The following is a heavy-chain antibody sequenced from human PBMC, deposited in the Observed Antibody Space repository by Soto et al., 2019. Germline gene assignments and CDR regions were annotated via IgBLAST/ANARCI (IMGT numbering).Heavy chain of an antibody. CDR1: GGIFGSYA. Sequence: SVKVSCKASGGIFGSYAITWVRQAPGQGLEWMGGIIPMFRTAHYAQKFQGRVTITADESTRTSYMELSSLTPEDTAVYYCARDFDCSGGSCYGAYYYDGRAYPFVYWGQGTLVTVSS. V-gene: IGHV1-69*13. CDR2: IIPMFRTA. CDR3: ARDFDCSGGSCYGAYYYDGRAYPFVY. D-gene: IGHD2-15*01. J-gene: IGHJ4*02.